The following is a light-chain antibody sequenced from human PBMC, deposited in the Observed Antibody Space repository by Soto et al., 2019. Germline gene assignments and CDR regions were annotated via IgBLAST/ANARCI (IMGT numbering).Light chain of an antibody. Sequence: QSVLTQPPSVSGAPGQRVTISCTGNNSNIGAGYDIHWYQQLPGTAPKLLIYGHRNRPSGVPDRFSGSKSGTSASLAISGLQADDEADYFCQSYDRSLSGSYVFGTGTKVTVL. CDR2: GHR. CDR1: NSNIGAGYD. J-gene: IGLJ1*01. V-gene: IGLV1-40*01. CDR3: QSYDRSLSGSYV.